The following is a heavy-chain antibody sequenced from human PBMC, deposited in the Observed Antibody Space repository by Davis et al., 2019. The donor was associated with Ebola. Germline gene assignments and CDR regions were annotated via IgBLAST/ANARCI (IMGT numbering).Heavy chain of an antibody. D-gene: IGHD5-18*01. CDR2: ISPYNGKT. Sequence: ASVKVSCKASGYTFTRYGITWVRQAPGQGLEWMGWISPYNGKTNFAQKFQATVTMTADTSTNTAYLELRSLRSNDTAVYYCARGGGYSFAPDFWGQGTLVTVS. J-gene: IGHJ4*02. CDR1: GYTFTRYG. CDR3: ARGGGYSFAPDF. V-gene: IGHV1-18*01.